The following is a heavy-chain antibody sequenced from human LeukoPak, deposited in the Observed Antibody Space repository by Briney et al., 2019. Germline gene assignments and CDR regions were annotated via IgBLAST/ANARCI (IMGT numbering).Heavy chain of an antibody. CDR1: GYTLTDYH. Sequence: ASVKVSCKASGYTLTDYHMHWVRQAPGQGLEWLGWINANNGGGNYAQEFQGRITMTWDTSISTAYMELSRLRSDDTAVYYCARCPLGYSGYLKDWGQGTLVTVSS. J-gene: IGHJ4*02. CDR3: ARCPLGYSGYLKD. V-gene: IGHV1-2*02. CDR2: INANNGGG. D-gene: IGHD5-12*01.